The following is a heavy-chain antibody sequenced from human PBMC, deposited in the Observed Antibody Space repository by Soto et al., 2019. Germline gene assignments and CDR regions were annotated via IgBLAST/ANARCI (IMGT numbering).Heavy chain of an antibody. CDR3: ARDLDYGDYRPPLSPYNWFGP. Sequence: GASVKVSCKASGYTFTGYYMHWVRQAPGQGLEWMGWINPNSGGTNYAQKFQGRVTMTRDTSISTAYMALSRLRSDDTAVYYCARDLDYGDYRPPLSPYNWFGPWGQGTLVTVSS. CDR1: GYTFTGYY. D-gene: IGHD4-17*01. J-gene: IGHJ5*02. CDR2: INPNSGGT. V-gene: IGHV1-2*02.